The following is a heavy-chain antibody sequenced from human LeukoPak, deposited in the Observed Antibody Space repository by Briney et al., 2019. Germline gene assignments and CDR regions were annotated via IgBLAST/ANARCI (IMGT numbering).Heavy chain of an antibody. D-gene: IGHD6-13*01. J-gene: IGHJ4*02. V-gene: IGHV4-39*01. CDR1: GGSISSTSHY. CDR3: ARLGYSVSWTDC. Sequence: SETLSLTCTVSGGSISSTSHYWGWIRQPPGKGLEWIGSVYYSGSTYYNPSLKSRVTISVDTSKDQFSLRLSSVTATDMAVYFCARLGYSVSWTDCWGQGTLVTVSS. CDR2: VYYSGST.